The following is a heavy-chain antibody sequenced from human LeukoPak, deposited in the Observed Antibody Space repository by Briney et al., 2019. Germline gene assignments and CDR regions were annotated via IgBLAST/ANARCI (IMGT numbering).Heavy chain of an antibody. CDR1: GYTFTGYY. V-gene: IGHV1-2*02. Sequence: ASVKVSCKASGYTFTGYYMQWVRQAPGQGLEWMGWINPNSGGTNYAQKFQGRVTMTRDTSISTAYMELSRLRSDDTAVYYCARGSRITMIVVVPTGDWFYFDYWGQGTLVTVSS. CDR3: ARGSRITMIVVVPTGDWFYFDY. J-gene: IGHJ4*02. D-gene: IGHD3-22*01. CDR2: INPNSGGT.